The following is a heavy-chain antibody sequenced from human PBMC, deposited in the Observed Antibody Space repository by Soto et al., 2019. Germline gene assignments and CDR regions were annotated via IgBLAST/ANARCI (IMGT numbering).Heavy chain of an antibody. CDR2: IIPIFGTA. J-gene: IGHJ4*02. CDR3: ARSENLYGSGSPLDY. Sequence: SVKVSCKASGGTFSSYAISWVRQAPGQGLEWMGGIIPIFGTANYAQKFQGRVTITADESTSTAYMELSSLRSEDTAVYYCARSENLYGSGSPLDYWGQGTLVTVSS. V-gene: IGHV1-69*13. CDR1: GGTFSSYA. D-gene: IGHD3-10*01.